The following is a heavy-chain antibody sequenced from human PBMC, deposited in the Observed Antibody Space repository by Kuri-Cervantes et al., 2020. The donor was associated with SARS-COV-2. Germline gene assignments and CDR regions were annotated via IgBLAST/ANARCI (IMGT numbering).Heavy chain of an antibody. D-gene: IGHD3-3*01. V-gene: IGHV1-2*02. CDR2: INPNSCGT. J-gene: IGHJ3*02. CDR3: ARARLEWLPDAFDI. Sequence: ASVKVSCKASGYTFTGYYMHWVRQAPGQGLEWMGWINPNSCGTNYAQKFQGRVTMTRDTSISTAYMELSRLRSDDTAVYYCARARLEWLPDAFDIWGQGTMVTVSS. CDR1: GYTFTGYY.